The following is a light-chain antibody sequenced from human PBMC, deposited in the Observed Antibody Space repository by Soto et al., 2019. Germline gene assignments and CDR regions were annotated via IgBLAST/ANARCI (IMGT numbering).Light chain of an antibody. CDR3: SSYTSSSTYV. CDR2: DVR. Sequence: QSVLTQPASVSGSPGQSITISCPGTSSDVGGYNYVSWHQQHPGKAPKLMIYDVRNRPSGVSNRFSASKSGNTASLTISGLQAEDEADYYCSSYTSSSTYVFGTGTKVTVL. J-gene: IGLJ1*01. CDR1: SSDVGGYNY. V-gene: IGLV2-14*03.